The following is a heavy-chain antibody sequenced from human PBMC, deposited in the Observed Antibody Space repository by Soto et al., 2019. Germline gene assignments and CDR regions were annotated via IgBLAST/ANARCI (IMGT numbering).Heavy chain of an antibody. CDR1: GGTFSSYT. D-gene: IGHD3-3*01. CDR3: ARGPIFGVNDYYYYYMDV. CDR2: IIPILGIA. J-gene: IGHJ6*03. Sequence: ASVKVSCKASGGTFSSYTISWVRQAPGQGLEWMGRIIPILGIANYAQKFQGRVTITADKSTSTAYMEPSSLRSWDTAVYYCARGPIFGVNDYYYYYMDVWGKGTTVTVSS. V-gene: IGHV1-69*02.